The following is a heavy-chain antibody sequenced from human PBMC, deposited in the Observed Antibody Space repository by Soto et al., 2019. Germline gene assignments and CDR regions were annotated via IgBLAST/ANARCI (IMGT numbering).Heavy chain of an antibody. D-gene: IGHD2-15*01. Sequence: SETLSLTCTVSGRSISSSSYYWGWIRQPPGKGLEWIGSIYYSGSTYYNPSLKSRVTISVDTSKNQFSLKLSSVTAADTAVYYCARQWCSGGSCYHYYYYYMDVWGKGTTVTVSS. CDR2: IYYSGST. V-gene: IGHV4-39*01. J-gene: IGHJ6*03. CDR3: ARQWCSGGSCYHYYYYYMDV. CDR1: GRSISSSSYY.